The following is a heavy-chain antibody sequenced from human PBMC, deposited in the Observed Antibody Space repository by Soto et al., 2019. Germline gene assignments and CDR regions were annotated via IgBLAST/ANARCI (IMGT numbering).Heavy chain of an antibody. CDR3: ARDPAEDGEYSNPYWYFDL. J-gene: IGHJ2*01. CDR2: IYYSGST. CDR1: GGPISSGGYY. Sequence: PSETLSLTCTVSGGPISSGGYYWSWIRQHPGKGLEWTGYIYYSGSTYYNPSLKSRVTISVDTSKNQFSLKLSSVTAADTAVYYCARDPAEDGEYSNPYWYFDLWGRGTLVTVSS. V-gene: IGHV4-31*03. D-gene: IGHD4-4*01.